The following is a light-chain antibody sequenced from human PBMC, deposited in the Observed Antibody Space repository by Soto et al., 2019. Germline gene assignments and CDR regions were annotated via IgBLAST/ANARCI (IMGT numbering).Light chain of an antibody. Sequence: EIVMTQSPATLSVSPGERATLSCRASQSVSSNLAWYQQKPGQAPRLLIYGASTRATGIPATFSGSGSGTEFTLTISSLQSEDFAVYYCQQYNNWPPEWTFGQGTKVDIK. CDR1: QSVSSN. CDR3: QQYNNWPPEWT. CDR2: GAS. V-gene: IGKV3-15*01. J-gene: IGKJ1*01.